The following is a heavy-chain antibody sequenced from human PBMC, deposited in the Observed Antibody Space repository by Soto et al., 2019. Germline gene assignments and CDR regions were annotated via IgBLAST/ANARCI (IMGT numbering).Heavy chain of an antibody. J-gene: IGHJ4*02. V-gene: IGHV3-30*18. D-gene: IGHD6-19*01. CDR3: AKTTLGFGPAGEQWLVPDNTLDY. CDR2: ISYDGSNK. Sequence: GGSLRLSCAASGFTFSSYGMHWVRQAPGKGLEWVAVISYDGSNKYYADSVKGRFTISRDNSKNTLYLQMNSLRAEDTAVYYCAKTTLGFGPAGEQWLVPDNTLDYWGQGTLVTVSS. CDR1: GFTFSSYG.